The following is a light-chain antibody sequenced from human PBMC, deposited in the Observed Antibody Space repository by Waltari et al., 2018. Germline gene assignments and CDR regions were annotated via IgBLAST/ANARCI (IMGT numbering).Light chain of an antibody. CDR1: PSLLHSDGKTY. V-gene: IGKV2-29*01. Sequence: DIVMTQTPLSLSVTPGQPAAISCKSSPSLLHSDGKTYLSWYLQKPGQSPQLLIYEVSSRFSGVPDRFSGSGLGTDFTLKISGLQPEDFATSYCQQFINYPLTFGPGTTVDIK. J-gene: IGKJ3*01. CDR3: QQFINYPLT. CDR2: EVS.